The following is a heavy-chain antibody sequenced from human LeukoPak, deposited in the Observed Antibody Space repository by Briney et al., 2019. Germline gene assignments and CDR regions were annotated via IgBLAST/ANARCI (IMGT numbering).Heavy chain of an antibody. D-gene: IGHD3-10*01. CDR1: GLTLSEYS. Sequence: GGSLRLSCAAAGLTLSEYSIEWVRQAPGKGLEWVSSINPTSTSIYYADAVKGRFTISRDNARSSLYLQMNSLRAEDTAVYYWTTRRSISDRSDYSYFYYYWGQGILVTVSS. CDR3: TTRRSISDRSDYSYFYYY. J-gene: IGHJ4*02. CDR2: INPTSTSI. V-gene: IGHV3-21*01.